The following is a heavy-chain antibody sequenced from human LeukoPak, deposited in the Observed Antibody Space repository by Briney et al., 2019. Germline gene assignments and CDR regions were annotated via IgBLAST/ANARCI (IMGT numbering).Heavy chain of an antibody. D-gene: IGHD3-10*01. CDR1: GGSISSYY. Sequence: SETLSLTCTVSGGSISSYYWSWIRQPPGKGLEWIGYIYYSGSTNYNPSLKSRVAISVDTSKNQFSLKLSSVTAADTAVYYCARHKGSGSYYTYNSYYFDYWGQGTLVTVSS. V-gene: IGHV4-59*08. CDR3: ARHKGSGSYYTYNSYYFDY. J-gene: IGHJ4*02. CDR2: IYYSGST.